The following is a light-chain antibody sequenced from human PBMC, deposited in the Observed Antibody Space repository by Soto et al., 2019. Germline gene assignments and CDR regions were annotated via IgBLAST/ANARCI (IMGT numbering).Light chain of an antibody. J-gene: IGKJ1*01. CDR1: QSVSSN. CDR2: GAS. CDR3: QHYNNWPPWT. V-gene: IGKV3-15*01. Sequence: EIVMTQSPATLSVSLGERATLSCRASQSVSSNLAWYQHKPGQPPRLLIYGASTRATGIPARFSGSGSGTEFTLTISSLQSEDFAVYYCQHYNNWPPWTFGQGTKVEI.